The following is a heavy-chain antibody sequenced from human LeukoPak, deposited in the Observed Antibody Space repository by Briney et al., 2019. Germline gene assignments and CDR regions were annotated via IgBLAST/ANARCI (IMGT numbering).Heavy chain of an antibody. CDR2: ISYDGSDK. V-gene: IGHV3-30*18. J-gene: IGHJ4*02. CDR3: GNHFPHFDY. Sequence: GRSLRLSCAASGFTFSSYGMHWVRQAPGKGLEWVAVISYDGSDKYYADSVKGRFTISRDNSENTLYLQMNSLRAEDTAVYYCGNHFPHFDYWGQGTLVTVSS. D-gene: IGHD3-3*02. CDR1: GFTFSSYG.